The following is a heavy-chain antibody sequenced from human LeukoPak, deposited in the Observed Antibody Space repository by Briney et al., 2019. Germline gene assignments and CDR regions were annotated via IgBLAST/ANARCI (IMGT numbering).Heavy chain of an antibody. D-gene: IGHD3-10*01. CDR2: ISSSSSYT. CDR3: ATGPGSGSYWADY. Sequence: GGSLRLSSAASRFTFSDYYMRWIRQAPGKGLEWVSYISSSSSYTKYADSVKGRFTISRDNAKNSLYLEMNSLRAEDTAVYYCATGPGSGSYWADYWGQGTLVTVSS. V-gene: IGHV3-11*06. J-gene: IGHJ4*02. CDR1: RFTFSDYY.